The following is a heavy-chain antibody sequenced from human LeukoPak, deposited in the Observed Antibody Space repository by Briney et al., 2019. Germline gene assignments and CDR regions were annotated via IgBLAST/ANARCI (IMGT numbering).Heavy chain of an antibody. CDR3: ARDPYYYDSSGYPYWYFDL. Sequence: SETLSLTCTVSGGSISSYYWSWIRQPPGKGLEWIGYIYYSGSTNYNPSLKSRVTISVDTSKNQFPLKLSSVTAADTAVYYCARDPYYYDSSGYPYWYFDLWGRGTLVTVSS. V-gene: IGHV4-59*01. CDR1: GGSISSYY. D-gene: IGHD3-22*01. CDR2: IYYSGST. J-gene: IGHJ2*01.